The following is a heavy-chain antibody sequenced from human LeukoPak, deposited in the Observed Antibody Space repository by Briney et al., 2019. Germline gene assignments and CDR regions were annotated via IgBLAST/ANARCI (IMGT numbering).Heavy chain of an antibody. Sequence: PSETLSLTCTVCGGSISSGSYYWNWIRQPAGKGLEWIGRIYTSGSTNYNPSLKSRITISVDTSKNQFSLKLSSVTAADTAVYYCARGIAAARADWGQGTLVTVSS. CDR3: ARGIAAARAD. J-gene: IGHJ4*02. V-gene: IGHV4-61*02. CDR2: IYTSGST. CDR1: GGSISSGSYY. D-gene: IGHD6-13*01.